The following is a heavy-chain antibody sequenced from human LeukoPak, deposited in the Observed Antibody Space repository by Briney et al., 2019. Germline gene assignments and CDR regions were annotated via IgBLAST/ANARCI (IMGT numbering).Heavy chain of an antibody. CDR3: AREFHWNYVDY. V-gene: IGHV4-59*01. CDR2: IYYSGST. D-gene: IGHD1-1*01. Sequence: PSETLSLTCTVSGGSISSYYWSWIRQPPGKGLEWIGYIYYSGSTNYNPSLKSRVTISVDTSKNQFSLKLSSVTAADTAVYYCAREFHWNYVDYWGQGTLVTVSS. CDR1: GGSISSYY. J-gene: IGHJ4*02.